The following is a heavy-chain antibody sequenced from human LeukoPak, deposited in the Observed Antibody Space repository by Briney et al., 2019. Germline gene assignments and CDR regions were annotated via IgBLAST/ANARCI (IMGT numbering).Heavy chain of an antibody. Sequence: GGSLRLSCAASGFTFSSYAMSWVRQAPGKGLEWVSAISGSGGSTYYADSVKGRFTISRDNSKNTLYLQMNSLRAEDTAVYYCARDEVITERSPPDYWGQGTLVTVSS. V-gene: IGHV3-23*01. CDR3: ARDEVITERSPPDY. CDR2: ISGSGGST. J-gene: IGHJ4*02. CDR1: GFTFSSYA. D-gene: IGHD3-16*02.